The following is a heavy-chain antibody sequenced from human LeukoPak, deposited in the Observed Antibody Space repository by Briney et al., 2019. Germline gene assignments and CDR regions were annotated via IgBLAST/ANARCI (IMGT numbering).Heavy chain of an antibody. Sequence: PSETLSLTCTVSGGSISSGSYYWSWIRQPAGKGLEWIGSIYTSGNTNYNPSLKSRVTISVDTYKNQFSLKLRSVTAADTAVYYCARSPKDWLLEEAYCFDYWGQGTLVTVSS. D-gene: IGHD3/OR15-3a*01. J-gene: IGHJ4*02. CDR2: IYTSGNT. CDR1: GGSISSGSYY. V-gene: IGHV4-61*02. CDR3: ARSPKDWLLEEAYCFDY.